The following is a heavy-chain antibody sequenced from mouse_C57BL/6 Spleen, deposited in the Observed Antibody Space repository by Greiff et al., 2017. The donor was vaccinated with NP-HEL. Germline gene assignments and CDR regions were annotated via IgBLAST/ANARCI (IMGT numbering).Heavy chain of an antibody. D-gene: IGHD1-1*01. CDR2: ISSGGDYI. V-gene: IGHV5-9-1*02. Sequence: EVKLVESGEGLVKPGGSLKLSCAASGFTFSSYAMSWVRQTPEKRLEWVAYISSGGDYIYYADTVKGRFTISRDNARNTLYLQMSSLKSEDTAMYYCTRGFITTVVATPYAMDYWGQGTSVTVSS. CDR3: TRGFITTVVATPYAMDY. J-gene: IGHJ4*01. CDR1: GFTFSSYA.